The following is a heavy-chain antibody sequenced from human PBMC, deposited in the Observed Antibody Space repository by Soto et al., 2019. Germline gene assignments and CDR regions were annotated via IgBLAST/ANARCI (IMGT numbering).Heavy chain of an antibody. D-gene: IGHD6-13*01. J-gene: IGHJ6*03. CDR3: ARGTSSSWSNYYYYMDV. Sequence: PSETLSLTCAVYGGSFSGYYWSWIRQPPGKGLEWIGEINHSGSTNYNPSLKSRVTISVDTSKNQFSLKLSSVTAADTAVYYCARGTSSSWSNYYYYMDVWRKGTTVTVSS. V-gene: IGHV4-34*01. CDR2: INHSGST. CDR1: GGSFSGYY.